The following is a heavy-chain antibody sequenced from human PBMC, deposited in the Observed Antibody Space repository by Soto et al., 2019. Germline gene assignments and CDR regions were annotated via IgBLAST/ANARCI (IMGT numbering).Heavy chain of an antibody. CDR1: GGTFSSYA. CDR2: IIPIFGTA. CDR3: ARNVPPRLDLFPFPSGQAFDI. D-gene: IGHD6-25*01. Sequence: GASVKVSCKASGGTFSSYAISWVRQAPGQGLEWMGGIIPIFGTASYAQKFQGRVTITADESTSTAYMELSSLRSEDTAVYYCARNVPPRLDLFPFPSGQAFDIWGQGIMVTVSS. J-gene: IGHJ3*02. V-gene: IGHV1-69*13.